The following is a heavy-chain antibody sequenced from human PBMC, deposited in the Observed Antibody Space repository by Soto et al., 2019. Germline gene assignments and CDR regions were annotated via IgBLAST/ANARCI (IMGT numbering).Heavy chain of an antibody. V-gene: IGHV3-30*03. J-gene: IGHJ4*02. CDR2: ISHDGNDK. CDR1: GFTFGNYG. D-gene: IGHD3-9*01. Sequence: QVQLVESGGGVVQPGRSLRLSCEASGFTFGNYGLHWVRQAPGKGLEWVAGISHDGNDKNYADSVKGRFTISRDNSQNTLYLQMNSLRAEDTAVYYCAYGQEGQYDFLLPYWGQGSLVTVSS. CDR3: AYGQEGQYDFLLPY.